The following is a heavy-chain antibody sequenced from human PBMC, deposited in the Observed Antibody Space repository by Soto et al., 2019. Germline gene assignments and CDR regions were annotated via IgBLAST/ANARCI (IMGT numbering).Heavy chain of an antibody. CDR1: GFTFSSYS. J-gene: IGHJ4*02. CDR2: ISSSSSTI. V-gene: IGHV3-48*01. D-gene: IGHD3-9*01. Sequence: GGSLRLSCAASGFTFSSYSMNWVRQAPGKGLEWVSYISSSSSTIYYADSVKGRFTISRDNAKNSLYLQMNSLRAEDTAVYYCARAGAGIPDILTGYYSDEGFDYWGQGTLVTVSS. CDR3: ARAGAGIPDILTGYYSDEGFDY.